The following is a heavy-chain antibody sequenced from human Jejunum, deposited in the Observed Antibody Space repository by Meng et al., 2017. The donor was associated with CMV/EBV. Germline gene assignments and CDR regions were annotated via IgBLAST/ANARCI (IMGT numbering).Heavy chain of an antibody. CDR1: GFTFSSSW. Sequence: SCAAAGFTFSSSWMHWVSQAPGKGLVWVSRMNSDGSTTDHADSVTGRFTISRDNARNTLYLQMNSLRAEDTAVYYCARAGEYRFDYWGQGTLVTVSS. J-gene: IGHJ4*02. V-gene: IGHV3-74*01. CDR3: ARAGEYRFDY. CDR2: MNSDGSTT. D-gene: IGHD2/OR15-2a*01.